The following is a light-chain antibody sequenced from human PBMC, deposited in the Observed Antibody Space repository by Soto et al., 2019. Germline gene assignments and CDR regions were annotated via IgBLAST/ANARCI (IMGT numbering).Light chain of an antibody. CDR2: GAS. J-gene: IGKJ3*01. V-gene: IGKV3-20*01. CDR3: HHYDNSPPFT. CDR1: QSVSSNY. Sequence: ENVLAQSPGTLSLSPGDRATDSCRASQSVSSNYLAWYQQKPGQTLRLLIYGASSRATGIPDRCSGSGSGADFTLTISRLEPEDFAMYYCHHYDNSPPFTFGPGTKVDIK.